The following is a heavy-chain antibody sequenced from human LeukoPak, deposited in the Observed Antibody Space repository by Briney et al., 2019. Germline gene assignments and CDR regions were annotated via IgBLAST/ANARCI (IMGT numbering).Heavy chain of an antibody. D-gene: IGHD6-19*01. CDR2: IWYDGSKE. CDR3: ARDPIAVAGTGAFDI. Sequence: GGSLRLSCAASGFTFSSYGMHWVRQAPGKGLEWVAVIWYDGSKEYYADSVKGRFTISRDNSKNTLYLQMNSLRAEDTAVYYCARDPIAVAGTGAFDIWGQGTMVTVSS. V-gene: IGHV3-33*01. J-gene: IGHJ3*02. CDR1: GFTFSSYG.